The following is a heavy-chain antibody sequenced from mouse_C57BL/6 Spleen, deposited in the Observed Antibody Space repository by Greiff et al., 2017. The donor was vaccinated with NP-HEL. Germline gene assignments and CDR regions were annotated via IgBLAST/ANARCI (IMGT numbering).Heavy chain of an antibody. J-gene: IGHJ3*01. CDR2: IYPGSGST. CDR3: ARWGGYSNYGWFAY. CDR1: GYTFTSYW. D-gene: IGHD2-5*01. Sequence: QVQLKQPGAELVKPGASVKMSCKASGYTFTSYWITWVKQRPGQGLEWIGDIYPGSGSTNYNEKFKSKATLTVDTSSSTAYMQLSSLTSEDSAVYYCARWGGYSNYGWFAYWGQGTLVTVSA. V-gene: IGHV1-55*01.